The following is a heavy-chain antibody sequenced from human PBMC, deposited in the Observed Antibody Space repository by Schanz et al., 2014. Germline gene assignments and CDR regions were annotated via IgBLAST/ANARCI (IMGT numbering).Heavy chain of an antibody. CDR2: ISGGGGSA. CDR3: GRAKGYCGADCYPGY. CDR1: GFTFNNYD. V-gene: IGHV3-23*04. J-gene: IGHJ4*02. D-gene: IGHD2-21*01. Sequence: EVQLVESGGGLVQPGGSLRLSCAASGFTFNNYDMNWVRLVPGKGLECVSGISGGGGSAYYADSVKGRFTISRDNSKNTLYLQMSSLRAEDTAVYYCGRAKGYCGADCYPGYWGQGTLVTVSS.